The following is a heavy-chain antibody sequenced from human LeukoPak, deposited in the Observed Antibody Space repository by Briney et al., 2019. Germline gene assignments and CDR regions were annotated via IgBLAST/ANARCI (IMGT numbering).Heavy chain of an antibody. CDR1: GGTFTIYA. Sequence: ASVTLSFKASGGTFTIYAISWVRQAPGQRLEWMGGIIPIFGTANYAQIFQGRVTITADESTSTAYMELRSLRSEDTAVYYCAREPRYSAFDRVLDYWGQGTLVTVSS. J-gene: IGHJ4*02. D-gene: IGHD5-12*01. CDR3: AREPRYSAFDRVLDY. V-gene: IGHV1-69*13. CDR2: IIPIFGTA.